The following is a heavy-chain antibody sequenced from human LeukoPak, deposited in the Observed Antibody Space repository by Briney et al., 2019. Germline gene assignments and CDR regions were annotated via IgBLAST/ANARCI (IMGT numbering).Heavy chain of an antibody. V-gene: IGHV3-23*01. CDR3: ARRFPYSSSWDFDS. CDR2: ISGSGGST. J-gene: IGHJ4*02. Sequence: GGSLRLSCAASGFTFSSYAMSWVRQAPGKGLEWVSAISGSGGSTYYADSVKGRFTISRDNSKNTLYLQMNSLRVEDTAVYYCARRFPYSSSWDFDSWGQGTLVTVSS. D-gene: IGHD6-13*01. CDR1: GFTFSSYA.